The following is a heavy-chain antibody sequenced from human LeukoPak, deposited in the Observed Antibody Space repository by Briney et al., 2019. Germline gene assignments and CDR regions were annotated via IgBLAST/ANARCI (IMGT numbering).Heavy chain of an antibody. V-gene: IGHV4-59*11. D-gene: IGHD3-22*01. CDR2: IYDSRST. Sequence: SETLSLTCAVSGGSISSHFWSWIRQPPGKGLEWIGYIYDSRSTYNPSLKSRVTISVDTSKNQFSLKLNSVTAADTAFYYCVRENDSREGDIEDAFDIWGQGTMVTVSS. J-gene: IGHJ3*02. CDR1: GGSISSHF. CDR3: VRENDSREGDIEDAFDI.